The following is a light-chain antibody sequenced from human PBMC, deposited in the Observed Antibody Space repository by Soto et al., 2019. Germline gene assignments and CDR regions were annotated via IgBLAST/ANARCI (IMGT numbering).Light chain of an antibody. CDR1: QSISDW. Sequence: DIQMTQSPSTLSASVGDRVTITFRASQSISDWLAWYQQKPGKAPKLLIYKASTLKSGVPSRFSGSGSGTEFTLTISSLQPDDFATYYCQQYSTYSTFGQGTRLEIK. V-gene: IGKV1-5*03. J-gene: IGKJ5*01. CDR3: QQYSTYST. CDR2: KAS.